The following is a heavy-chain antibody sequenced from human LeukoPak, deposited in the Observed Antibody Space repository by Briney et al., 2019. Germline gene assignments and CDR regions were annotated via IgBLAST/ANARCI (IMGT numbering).Heavy chain of an antibody. V-gene: IGHV3-48*03. CDR3: AREGVVVSAAVDY. Sequence: GGSLRLSCAASGFTFGNYEMNWVRQAPGKGLEWVSYISISGSTIYYADSVKGRFTISRDNAKNSLYLQMNSLRAEDTAVYYCAREGVVVSAAVDYWGQGTLVAVSS. D-gene: IGHD2-2*01. J-gene: IGHJ4*02. CDR2: ISISGSTI. CDR1: GFTFGNYE.